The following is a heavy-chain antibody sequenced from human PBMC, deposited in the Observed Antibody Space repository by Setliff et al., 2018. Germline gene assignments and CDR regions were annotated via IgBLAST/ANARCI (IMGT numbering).Heavy chain of an antibody. D-gene: IGHD5-12*01. CDR2: IYYSGST. CDR3: ARAKDGYDFDYFDY. V-gene: IGHV4-39*07. Sequence: PSETLSLTCAASGASISTNHYWGWIRQPPGKGLEWIGSIYYSGSTYYNPSLKSRVTISVDTSKNQFSLNLNSVTAADTAVYYCARAKDGYDFDYFDYWGQGTPVTVSS. J-gene: IGHJ4*02. CDR1: GASISTNHY.